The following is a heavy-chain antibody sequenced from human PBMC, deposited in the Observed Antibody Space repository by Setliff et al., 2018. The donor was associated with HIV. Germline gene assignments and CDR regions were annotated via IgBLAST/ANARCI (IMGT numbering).Heavy chain of an antibody. Sequence: GESLTISCAAAGFSFSSYGLHWVRQAPGKGLEWVAVIWYDGTNKYYVDSVKGRFTISRDNSKNTLYLQMNSLRAEDAAVYYCARDLGVGQDYYYYMDVWGKGTTVTVSS. V-gene: IGHV3-33*01. D-gene: IGHD3-3*01. CDR2: IWYDGTNK. J-gene: IGHJ6*03. CDR3: ARDLGVGQDYYYYMDV. CDR1: GFSFSSYG.